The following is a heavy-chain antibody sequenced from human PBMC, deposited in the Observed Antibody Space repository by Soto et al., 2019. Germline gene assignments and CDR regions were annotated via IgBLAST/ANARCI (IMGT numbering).Heavy chain of an antibody. CDR2: IRSRAYYGTT. D-gene: IGHD2-21*02. CDR3: TRLQSIRSGDFVPYFDY. J-gene: IGHJ4*02. CDR1: GFTFGSYS. Sequence: PGGSLRLSCTSSGFTFGSYSMSWVRQAPGKGLEWIGFIRSRAYYGTTEYAASVQGRFTISRDDSKNIAYLQMDSLKTEDTGVYYCTRLQSIRSGDFVPYFDYWGQGAMVIVSS. V-gene: IGHV3-49*04.